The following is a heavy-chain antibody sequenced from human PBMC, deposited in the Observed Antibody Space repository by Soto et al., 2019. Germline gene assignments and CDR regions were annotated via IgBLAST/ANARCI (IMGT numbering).Heavy chain of an antibody. CDR3: ATYRKFFKI. J-gene: IGHJ3*02. V-gene: IGHV4-30-2*01. CDR1: YS. CDR2: IYNSGST. Sequence: YSWSWIRQPPGKGLEWIGFIYNSGSTYYNSSLKSRVTISVDRSKNHFFLNLTSVTAADTAVYYCATYRKFFKIWGQGTKVTVSS.